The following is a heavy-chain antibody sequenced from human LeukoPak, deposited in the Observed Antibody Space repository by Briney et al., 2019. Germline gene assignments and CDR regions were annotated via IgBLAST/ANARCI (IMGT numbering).Heavy chain of an antibody. J-gene: IGHJ4*02. CDR3: AKGSGSCYLCAPGY. Sequence: GGSLRLSCTASGFTFSSYGMHWVRQAPGKGLEWVAIISYDGSNKYYADSVKGRFTISRDNSKNTLYLQMNSLRAEDTAVYYCAKGSGSCYLCAPGYWGQGTLVTVSS. CDR2: ISYDGSNK. D-gene: IGHD2-15*01. CDR1: GFTFSSYG. V-gene: IGHV3-30*18.